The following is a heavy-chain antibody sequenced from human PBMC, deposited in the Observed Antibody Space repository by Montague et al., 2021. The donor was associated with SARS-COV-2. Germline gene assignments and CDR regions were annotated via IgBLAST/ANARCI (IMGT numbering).Heavy chain of an antibody. CDR1: GFPVSSNY. V-gene: IGHV3-53*04. Sequence: FRRLSCAASGFPVSSNYMSWVRQAPGRGLEWVSVIYSGGSTYYADSVKGRFTISRHNSKNTLYLQMNSLRAEDTAVYYCARDAQGQYDILTGYTYYYYYMDVWGKGTTVTVSS. D-gene: IGHD3-9*01. CDR2: IYSGGST. J-gene: IGHJ6*03. CDR3: ARDAQGQYDILTGYTYYYYYMDV.